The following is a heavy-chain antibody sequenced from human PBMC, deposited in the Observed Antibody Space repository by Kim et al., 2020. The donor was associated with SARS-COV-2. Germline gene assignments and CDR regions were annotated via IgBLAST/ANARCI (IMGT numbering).Heavy chain of an antibody. V-gene: IGHV3-23*01. Sequence: GGSLRLSCAASGFTFSSYEMNWVRQAPGKGLEWVSSISGGGDDTFYADSVKGRFIISRDKSKKTLFLQMSSLRAEDTALYYCARAIAPGRPYYFDCWGQGNLVTVSS. D-gene: IGHD2-15*01. CDR2: ISGGGDDT. J-gene: IGHJ4*02. CDR3: ARAIAPGRPYYFDC. CDR1: GFTFSSYE.